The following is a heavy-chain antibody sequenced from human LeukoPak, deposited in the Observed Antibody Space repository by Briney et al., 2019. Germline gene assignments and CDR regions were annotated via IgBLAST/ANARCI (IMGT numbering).Heavy chain of an antibody. CDR3: ARRAGAYSHPYDY. CDR2: ISNSGDAT. CDR1: GFIFRTYS. D-gene: IGHD4/OR15-4a*01. Sequence: GGSLRLSCVTSGFIFRTYSMTWVRQAPGKGLEWVSIISNSGDATFYADSVKGRFTISRDNSKNTLYLQMNSLRAEDTAVYYCARRAGAYSHPYDYWGQGTLVTVSS. V-gene: IGHV3-23*01. J-gene: IGHJ4*02.